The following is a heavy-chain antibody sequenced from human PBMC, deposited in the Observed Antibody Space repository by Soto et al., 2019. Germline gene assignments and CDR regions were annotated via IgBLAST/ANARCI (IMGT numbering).Heavy chain of an antibody. D-gene: IGHD5-18*01. CDR3: ARVQLWLYGGNYYYYYMDV. V-gene: IGHV1-18*01. CDR2: ISAYNGNTNYT. Sequence: ASVKVSCKASGYTFTSYGIGWVRQAPGQGLEWMGWISAYNGNTNYTNYVQKLQGRVTMTTDTSTSTAYMELRSLRSDDTAVYYCARVQLWLYGGNYYYYYMDVWGKGTTVTVSS. J-gene: IGHJ6*03. CDR1: GYTFTSYG.